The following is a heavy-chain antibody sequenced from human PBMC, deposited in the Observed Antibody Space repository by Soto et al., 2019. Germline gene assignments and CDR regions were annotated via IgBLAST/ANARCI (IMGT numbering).Heavy chain of an antibody. CDR2: IVVGTGDT. CDR1: GFTFTSSS. CDR3: AADRAHL. Sequence: QMQLVQSGPEVKKPGTSVKVSCKASGFTFTSSSVQWVRQVRGQGLEWMGWIVVGTGDTKYAQKFQERVTFNKDISTSTAYMEVSSLRSEDTAMYYCAADRAHLWGQGTLVTVSS. J-gene: IGHJ5*02. V-gene: IGHV1-58*01.